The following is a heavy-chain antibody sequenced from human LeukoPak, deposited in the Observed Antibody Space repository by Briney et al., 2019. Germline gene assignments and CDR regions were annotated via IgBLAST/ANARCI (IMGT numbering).Heavy chain of an antibody. CDR1: GISLSNYA. J-gene: IGHJ4*02. V-gene: IGHV3-23*01. D-gene: IGHD3-10*01. CDR2: ISEGGGST. CDR3: AKRGVVIRGILVIGYHQEAYHYDF. Sequence: GGSLRLSCVVSGISLSNYAMTWVRQAPGKGLEWVSYISEGGGSTTYADPVKGRFTISRDTSLNTLYLQMNNLRAEDTAVYFCAKRGVVIRGILVIGYHQEAYHYDFWGQGVLVTVSS.